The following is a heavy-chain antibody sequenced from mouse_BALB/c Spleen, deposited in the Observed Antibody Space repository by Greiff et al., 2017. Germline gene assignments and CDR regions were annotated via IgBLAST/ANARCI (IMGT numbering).Heavy chain of an antibody. CDR3: ARLGGYDAWFAY. D-gene: IGHD2-2*01. J-gene: IGHJ3*01. V-gene: IGHV4-1*02. Sequence: EVQLQESGGGLVQPGGSLKLSCAASGFDFSRYWMSWVRQAPGKGLEWIGEINPDSSTINYTPSLKDKFIISRDNAKNTLYLQMSKVRSEDTALYYCARLGGYDAWFAYWGQGTLVTVSA. CDR2: INPDSSTI. CDR1: GFDFSRYW.